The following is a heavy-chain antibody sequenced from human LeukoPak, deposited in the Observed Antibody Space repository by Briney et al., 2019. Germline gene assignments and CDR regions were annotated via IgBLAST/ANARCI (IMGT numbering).Heavy chain of an antibody. CDR3: AKDFFGRMVRGVTPSYYYYYYMDV. Sequence: GGSLRLSCAASGFTFSSYAMSWVRQAPGKGLKWVSAISGSGGSTYYADSVKGRFTISRDNSKNTLYMQMNSLRAEDTAVYYCAKDFFGRMVRGVTPSYYYYYYMDVWGKGTTVTVSS. CDR2: ISGSGGST. V-gene: IGHV3-23*01. J-gene: IGHJ6*03. D-gene: IGHD3-10*01. CDR1: GFTFSSYA.